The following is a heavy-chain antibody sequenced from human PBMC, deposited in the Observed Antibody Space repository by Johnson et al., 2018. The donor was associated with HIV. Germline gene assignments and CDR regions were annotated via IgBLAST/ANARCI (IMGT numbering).Heavy chain of an antibody. J-gene: IGHJ3*01. CDR3: ARGGLGYQNLHDAFDL. D-gene: IGHD1-14*01. V-gene: IGHV3-7*03. CDR2: IKQDGSEK. CDR1: GFTFSSYW. Sequence: EVQLVESGGGLVQPGGSLRLSCAASGFTFSSYWMSWVRQAPGEGLEWVANIKQDGSEKYYVASVKGRFTISRDSAKNSLYLQMNSLRVEDTALYYCARGGLGYQNLHDAFDLWGQGTMVTVSS.